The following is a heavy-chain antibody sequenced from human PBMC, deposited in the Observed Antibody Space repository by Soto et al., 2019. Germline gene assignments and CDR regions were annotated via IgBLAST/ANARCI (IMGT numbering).Heavy chain of an antibody. Sequence: PGESLKISCKGSGYSFTSYWISWVRQMPGKGLEWMGRIDPSDSYTNYSPSFQGHVTISADKSISTAYLQWSSLKASDTAMYYCARLSVTTSPSLRGHMVSWGQGTMVTVSS. D-gene: IGHD4-4*01. V-gene: IGHV5-10-1*01. CDR2: IDPSDSYT. CDR3: ARLSVTTSPSLRGHMVS. CDR1: GYSFTSYW. J-gene: IGHJ3*01.